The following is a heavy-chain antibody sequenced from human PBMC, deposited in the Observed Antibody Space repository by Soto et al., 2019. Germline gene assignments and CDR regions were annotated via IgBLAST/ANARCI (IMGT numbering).Heavy chain of an antibody. V-gene: IGHV6-1*01. CDR3: ARGNALDV. CDR1: GDSVSSDITS. Sequence: QGQLQQSGPGLVKPSQTLSLTCAISGDSVSSDITSWNWIRQSPSRGLEWLERTYYRSKWFHDYAAYVKSRITINPDTSKNQFSLELNCMTPEDTAVYYCARGNALDVWGQGTVVTVSS. D-gene: IGHD3-10*01. J-gene: IGHJ3*01. CDR2: TYYRSKWFH.